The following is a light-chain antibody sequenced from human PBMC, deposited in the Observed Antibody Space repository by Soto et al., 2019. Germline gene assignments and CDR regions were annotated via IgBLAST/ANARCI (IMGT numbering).Light chain of an antibody. CDR1: QSVSSY. CDR3: QQRELT. CDR2: DAS. J-gene: IGKJ4*01. Sequence: EIVLTQSPATLSLSPGERATLSCRASQSVSSYLAWYQQKPGQAPRLLIYDASNRATGIPARFSGSGSGTDFTLTISSLVPEDFAVYYCQQRELTFGGGTKVEIK. V-gene: IGKV3-11*01.